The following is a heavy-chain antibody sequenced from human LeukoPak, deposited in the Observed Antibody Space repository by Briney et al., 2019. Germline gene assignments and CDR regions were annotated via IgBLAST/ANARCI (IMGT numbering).Heavy chain of an antibody. Sequence: GESLKISCKGSGYSFTSYWIGWVRQMPGKGLEWMGIIYPGDSDTRYSPSFQGQVTISADKSISTAYLQWSSLKASDTAMYYCARLDRVRKQLWLHPVFDYWGQGTLLTVSS. V-gene: IGHV5-51*01. D-gene: IGHD5-18*01. CDR3: ARLDRVRKQLWLHPVFDY. CDR1: GYSFTSYW. J-gene: IGHJ4*02. CDR2: IYPGDSDT.